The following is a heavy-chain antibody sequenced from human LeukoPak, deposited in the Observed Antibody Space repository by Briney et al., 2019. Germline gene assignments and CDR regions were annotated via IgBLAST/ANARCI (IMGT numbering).Heavy chain of an antibody. J-gene: IGHJ4*02. Sequence: GGSLRLSCAASGFSFDTYSMNWFRQAPGKGLEWVAYISFSSTTIFYADFVKGRFTISRDNAQNSLYLQMSSLRAEDAAVYYCARVPHDYSDYVAYWGQGTLVTVSS. CDR3: ARVPHDYSDYVAY. V-gene: IGHV3-48*04. D-gene: IGHD4-11*01. CDR1: GFSFDTYS. CDR2: ISFSSTTI.